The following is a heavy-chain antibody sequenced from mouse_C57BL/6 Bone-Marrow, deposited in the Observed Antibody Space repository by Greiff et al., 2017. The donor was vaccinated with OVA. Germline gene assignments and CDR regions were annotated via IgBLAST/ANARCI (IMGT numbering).Heavy chain of an antibody. D-gene: IGHD1-1*01. CDR2: ISGGGGNT. CDR3: ARQIITTIVN. Sequence: DVKLVESGGGLVKPGGSLKLSCAASGFTFSSYTMSWVRQTPEKRLEWVATISGGGGNTYYPDSVKGRFTISRDNAKNTLYLQMSSLRSEDTALYYCARQIITTIVNWGQGTLVTVSA. V-gene: IGHV5-9*01. J-gene: IGHJ3*01. CDR1: GFTFSSYT.